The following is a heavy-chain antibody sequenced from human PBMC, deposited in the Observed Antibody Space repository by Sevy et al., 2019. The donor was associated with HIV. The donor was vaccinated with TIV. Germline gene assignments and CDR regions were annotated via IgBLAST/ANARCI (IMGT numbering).Heavy chain of an antibody. CDR2: ICGGGGRT. CDR3: ATGCQSEEFRADTLDI. D-gene: IGHD3-3*01. Sequence: GGSLRLSCAASGFRFSCFAMIWVRQAPGKGLEWVSAICGGGGRTYYADSVKGRFTLSRDNSKNTFYLQMSSLRAEDTALYYWATGCQSEEFRADTLDIWGQGTMVTVSS. J-gene: IGHJ3*02. V-gene: IGHV3-23*01. CDR1: GFRFSCFA.